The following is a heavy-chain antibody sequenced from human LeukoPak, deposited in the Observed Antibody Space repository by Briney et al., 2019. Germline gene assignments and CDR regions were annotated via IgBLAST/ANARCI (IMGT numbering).Heavy chain of an antibody. CDR1: GYTFTGYY. Sequence: ASVKVSCKASGYTFTGYYMHWVRQAPGQGLEWMGWINPNSGGTNYAQKFQGRVTMTRDTSISTAYMELSRLRSDDTAVYYCARDELTLVRGDYWGQGTLVTVSS. CDR2: INPNSGGT. CDR3: ARDELTLVRGDY. V-gene: IGHV1-2*02. J-gene: IGHJ4*02. D-gene: IGHD3-10*01.